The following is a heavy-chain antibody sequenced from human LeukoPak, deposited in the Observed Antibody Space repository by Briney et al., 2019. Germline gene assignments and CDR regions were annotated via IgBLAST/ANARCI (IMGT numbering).Heavy chain of an antibody. Sequence: GGSLRLSCAASGFTFSGSAMHWVRQASGKGLEWVGRIRSKANSYATAYAASVKGRFTISRDDSKSTAYLQMNSLKTEDTAVYYCTRRQYYGSGSYYWRDYFDYWGQGTLVTVSS. D-gene: IGHD3-10*01. CDR2: IRSKANSYAT. J-gene: IGHJ4*02. CDR1: GFTFSGSA. CDR3: TRRQYYGSGSYYWRDYFDY. V-gene: IGHV3-73*01.